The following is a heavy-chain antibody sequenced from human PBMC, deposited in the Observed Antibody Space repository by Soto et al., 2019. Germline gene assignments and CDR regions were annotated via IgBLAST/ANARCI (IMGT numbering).Heavy chain of an antibody. Sequence: QVQLVQSGAEVKKPGSSVKVSCKASGGTFSSYTISWVRQAPGQGLEWMGRIIPILGIANYAQKFQGRVTITADESTSTAYMELSSLRSEDTAVYYCASGGYDYGDYGTFDYWGQGTLVTVSS. V-gene: IGHV1-69*02. D-gene: IGHD4-17*01. CDR1: GGTFSSYT. J-gene: IGHJ4*02. CDR2: IIPILGIA. CDR3: ASGGYDYGDYGTFDY.